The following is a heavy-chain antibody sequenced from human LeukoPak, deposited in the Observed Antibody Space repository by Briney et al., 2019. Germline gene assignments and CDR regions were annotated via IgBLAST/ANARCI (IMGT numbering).Heavy chain of an antibody. CDR3: AAVLLWFGELSDDAFDI. V-gene: IGHV4-38-2*02. J-gene: IGHJ3*02. CDR1: GYSMSSGYY. Sequence: SETLSLTCTVSGYSMSSGYYWGWIRQPPGKGLEGIGSIYHSGSTYYNPSLKSRVTISVDTSKNQFSLKLSSVTAADTAVYYCAAVLLWFGELSDDAFDIWGQGTMVTVSS. D-gene: IGHD3-10*01. CDR2: IYHSGST.